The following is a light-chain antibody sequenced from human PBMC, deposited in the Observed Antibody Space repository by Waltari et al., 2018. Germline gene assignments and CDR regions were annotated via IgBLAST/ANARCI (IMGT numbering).Light chain of an antibody. CDR1: SLNYYY. CDR3: NSRDSNGNPFV. J-gene: IGLJ1*01. Sequence: SSELTQDPPVSVALGPTVRIPCQGGSLNYYYANWYRQKPGQAPLLVMYGKNNRPSGIPDRFSGSYSGDTASLTITGAQAEDEADYYCNSRDSNGNPFVFGPATKVTVL. V-gene: IGLV3-19*01. CDR2: GKN.